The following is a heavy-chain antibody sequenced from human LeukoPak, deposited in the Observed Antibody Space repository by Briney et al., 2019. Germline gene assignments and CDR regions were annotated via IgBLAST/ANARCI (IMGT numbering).Heavy chain of an antibody. Sequence: PGGSLRLSCAASGFTFSSYAMSWVRQAPGKGLEWVSAISGSGGSTYYADSVKGRFTISRDNSKNTLYLQMNSLRAEDTAVYYCAKDSDCTNGVRYYAFDIWGQGTMVTVSS. CDR2: ISGSGGST. D-gene: IGHD2-8*01. J-gene: IGHJ3*02. V-gene: IGHV3-23*01. CDR1: GFTFSSYA. CDR3: AKDSDCTNGVRYYAFDI.